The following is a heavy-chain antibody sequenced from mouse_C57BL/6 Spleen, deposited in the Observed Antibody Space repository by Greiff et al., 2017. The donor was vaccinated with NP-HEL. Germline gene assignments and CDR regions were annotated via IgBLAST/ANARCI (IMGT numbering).Heavy chain of an antibody. J-gene: IGHJ2*01. Sequence: VKLVESGAELVKPGASVKISCKASGYAFSSYWMNWVKQRPGKGLEWIGQIYPGDGDTNYNGKFKGKATLTADKSSSTAYMQLSSLTSEDSAVYFCARVDYRGYDGFDYWGQGTTLTVSS. CDR3: ARVDYRGYDGFDY. V-gene: IGHV1-80*01. CDR1: GYAFSSYW. D-gene: IGHD2-12*01. CDR2: IYPGDGDT.